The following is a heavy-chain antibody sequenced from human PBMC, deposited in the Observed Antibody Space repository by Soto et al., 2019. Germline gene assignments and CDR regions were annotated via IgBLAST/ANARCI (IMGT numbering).Heavy chain of an antibody. CDR1: GGSISSYY. CDR3: ARRWGDAFDF. CDR2: IYYSGST. Sequence: QVQLQESGPGLVKPSETLSLTCTVSGGSISSYYWSWIRQPPGKGLEWIGYIYYSGSTNYNPSLTSRVTLSVDTSKTQFSLKLSSVTAADTAVYFCARRWGDAFDFWGQGTMVTVSS. D-gene: IGHD3-16*01. V-gene: IGHV4-59*08. J-gene: IGHJ3*01.